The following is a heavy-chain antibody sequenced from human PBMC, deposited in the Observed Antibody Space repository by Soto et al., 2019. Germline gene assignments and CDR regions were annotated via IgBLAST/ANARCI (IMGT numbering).Heavy chain of an antibody. Sequence: VGSLRLSCAASGFTFSSYSMNWVRQAPGKGLEWVSSISSSSSYIYYADSVKGRFTISRDNAKNSLYLQMNSLRAEDTAVYYCARDNGYSSSSGVDYWGQGTLVTVSS. J-gene: IGHJ4*02. V-gene: IGHV3-21*01. CDR3: ARDNGYSSSSGVDY. D-gene: IGHD6-6*01. CDR2: ISSSSSYI. CDR1: GFTFSSYS.